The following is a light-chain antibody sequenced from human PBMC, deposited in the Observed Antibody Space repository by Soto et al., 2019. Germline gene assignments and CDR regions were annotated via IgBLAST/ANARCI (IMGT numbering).Light chain of an antibody. Sequence: QSVLTQPASVSGSPGQSITISCTGTNSDVGYYNYVSWFQQHPGKAPKLMIYEVSNRPSGVSDRFSGSNSGNTASLTISGLQAEDEADYYCTSYSRYRVLVFGGGTKVTVL. V-gene: IGLV2-14*01. CDR2: EVS. CDR1: NSDVGYYNY. CDR3: TSYSRYRVLV. J-gene: IGLJ3*02.